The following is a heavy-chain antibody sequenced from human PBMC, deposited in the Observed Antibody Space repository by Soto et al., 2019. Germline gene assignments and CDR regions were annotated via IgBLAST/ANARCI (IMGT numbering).Heavy chain of an antibody. CDR1: GYTFTSYD. Sequence: QVQLVQSGAEVKKPGASVKVSCKASGYTFTSYDINWVRQATGQGLEWMGWMNPNSGNTGYAQKFQGRVTMTRNTSLSTAYRGRGGLGFEAPALYSCAGGLRVREVIGYSYYNMAVWAKGPRSPSP. CDR3: AGGLRVREVIGYSYYNMAV. V-gene: IGHV1-8*01. J-gene: IGHJ6*03. CDR2: MNPNSGNT. D-gene: IGHD3-10*01.